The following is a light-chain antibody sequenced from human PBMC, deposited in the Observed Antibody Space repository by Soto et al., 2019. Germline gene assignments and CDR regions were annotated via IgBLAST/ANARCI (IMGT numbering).Light chain of an antibody. CDR3: AAWDDSLSVVV. Sequence: QSVLTQPPSASGTPGQRVTISCSGSTSSIGRNYVNWYQHLPGTAPKLLIYRNDQRPSGVPDRLSGSKSDTSASLAISGLRSEDEGDYYCAAWDDSLSVVVFGGGTKFTVL. CDR2: RND. J-gene: IGLJ3*02. CDR1: TSSIGRNY. V-gene: IGLV1-47*01.